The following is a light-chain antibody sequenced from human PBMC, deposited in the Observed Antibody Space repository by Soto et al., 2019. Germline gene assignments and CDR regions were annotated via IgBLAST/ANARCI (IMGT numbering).Light chain of an antibody. CDR3: QHSNYSPT. CDR1: QSISSY. Sequence: DIEITQSAASLAASVGDRVTITCRASQSISSYLTWYQQKPEKAPKRLIYAASSLQIGVSSRFSGSGSGTDFTLIISILPHEYVATYCHQHSNYSPTFGQGTKVDVK. CDR2: AAS. J-gene: IGKJ1*01. V-gene: IGKV1-39*01.